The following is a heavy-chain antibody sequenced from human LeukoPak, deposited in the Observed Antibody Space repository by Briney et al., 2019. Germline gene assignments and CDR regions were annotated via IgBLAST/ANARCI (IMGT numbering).Heavy chain of an antibody. V-gene: IGHV3-23*01. Sequence: GGSLRLSCAASGFTFSNYAMIWVRQAPGKGLECVSTLNGESTLTYYADSVKGRFTISRDNSKNTLYLQMSNVRPEDTAKYYCARNEAGYHYYIGAWGEGTTVTVSS. D-gene: IGHD1-14*01. CDR1: GFTFSNYA. J-gene: IGHJ6*03. CDR3: ARNEAGYHYYIGA. CDR2: LNGESTLT.